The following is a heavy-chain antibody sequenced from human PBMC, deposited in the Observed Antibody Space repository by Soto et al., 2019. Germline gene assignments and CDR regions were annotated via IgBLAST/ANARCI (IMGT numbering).Heavy chain of an antibody. Sequence: QVQLVQSGAEVKNPGAAVKVSCKASGYPFTSYAMHWVRQAPGQRLEWMGWINAGTGNTKYSQKFQGRVTITRDTSASTAYMELSSLRSEDTAVYYWSRDWRYNWNDEVWFDPWGQGTLVTVSS. V-gene: IGHV1-3*01. CDR1: GYPFTSYA. CDR2: INAGTGNT. D-gene: IGHD1-1*01. CDR3: SRDWRYNWNDEVWFDP. J-gene: IGHJ5*02.